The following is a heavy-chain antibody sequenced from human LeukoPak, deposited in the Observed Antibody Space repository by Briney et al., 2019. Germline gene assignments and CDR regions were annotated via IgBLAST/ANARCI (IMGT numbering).Heavy chain of an antibody. V-gene: IGHV3-66*01. CDR1: GFTVSSNY. CDR3: AREVLGWLQVPVAFDI. J-gene: IGHJ3*02. D-gene: IGHD5-24*01. Sequence: GGSLRLSCAASGFTVSSNYMSWVRQAPGKGVEWVSVMHSGSKTYYADSVKGRFTISRDNSKNTLYLQMNRLRAEDTAVYYCAREVLGWLQVPVAFDIWGQGTMVTVSS. CDR2: MHSGSKT.